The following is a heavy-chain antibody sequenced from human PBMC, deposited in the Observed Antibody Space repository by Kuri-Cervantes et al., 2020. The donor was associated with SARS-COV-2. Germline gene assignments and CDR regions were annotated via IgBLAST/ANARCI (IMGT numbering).Heavy chain of an antibody. CDR2: IHPNDGAT. Sequence: PSVKVSCKTSGYTFTAYYVHWVRQAPGQGLEWMGRIHPNDGATNSAQKFQGRVTMTRDTSISTAYMELSRLRSDDTAVYYCARSYFYDSSGYVMDYWGQGTLVTVSS. CDR3: ARSYFYDSSGYVMDY. D-gene: IGHD3-22*01. V-gene: IGHV1-2*06. J-gene: IGHJ4*02. CDR1: GYTFTAYY.